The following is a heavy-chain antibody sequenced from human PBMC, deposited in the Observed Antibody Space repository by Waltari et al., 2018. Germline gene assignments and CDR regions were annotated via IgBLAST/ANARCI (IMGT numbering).Heavy chain of an antibody. J-gene: IGHJ4*02. V-gene: IGHV3-53*01. CDR2: IYSGGST. CDR3: ARLGSRTIFGVFDY. D-gene: IGHD3-3*01. Sequence: EVQLVESGGGLIQPGGSLRLSCAASGFTVSSNYMSWVRQAPGKGVEGVSVIYSGGSTYYADSVKGRFTISRDNSKNTLYLQMNSLRAEDTAVYYCARLGSRTIFGVFDYWGQGTLVTVSS. CDR1: GFTVSSNY.